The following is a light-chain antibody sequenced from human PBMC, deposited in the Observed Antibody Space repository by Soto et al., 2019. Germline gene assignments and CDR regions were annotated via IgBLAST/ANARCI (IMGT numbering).Light chain of an antibody. CDR3: QQYGILLIT. V-gene: IGKV3-20*01. J-gene: IGKJ4*01. Sequence: EVVVSQSTATMAMSPGETTNIVCRAGQSGSSSYLAWYQQKPGQAPRLLIYDASSRATGIPDRFSGSGSGTDFTLTISRLQPEDFAVYYCQQYGILLITFGGVTRVAIK. CDR1: QSGSSSY. CDR2: DAS.